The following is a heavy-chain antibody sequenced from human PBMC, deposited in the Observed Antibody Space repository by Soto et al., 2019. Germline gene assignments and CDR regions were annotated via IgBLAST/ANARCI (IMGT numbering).Heavy chain of an antibody. D-gene: IGHD6-6*01. CDR2: ISAYNGNT. CDR3: ARDRPYSSSSGRSGMDV. V-gene: IGHV1-18*01. CDR1: GYTFTSYG. J-gene: IGHJ6*02. Sequence: ASVKVSCKASGYTFTSYGISWVRQAPGQGHEWMGWISAYNGNTNYAQKLQGRVTMTTDTSTSTAYMELRSLRSDDTAVYYCARDRPYSSSSGRSGMDVWGQGTTVTVSS.